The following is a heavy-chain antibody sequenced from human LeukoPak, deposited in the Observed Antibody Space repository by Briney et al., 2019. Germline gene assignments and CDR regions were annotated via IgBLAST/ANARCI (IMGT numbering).Heavy chain of an antibody. D-gene: IGHD5-18*01. Sequence: GGSLRLSCAASGFTFSGCGMHWVRQAPGKGLEWVAFIWYDGRDKYYVDSVKGRFTISRDNSMNTLYLQMNSLRAEDTAMYYCAKDPYSYGSYFDYWGQGTLVTVSS. CDR2: IWYDGRDK. CDR1: GFTFSGCG. CDR3: AKDPYSYGSYFDY. V-gene: IGHV3-30*02. J-gene: IGHJ4*02.